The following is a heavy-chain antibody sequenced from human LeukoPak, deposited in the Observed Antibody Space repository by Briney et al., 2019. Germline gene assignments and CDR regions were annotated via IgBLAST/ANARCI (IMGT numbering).Heavy chain of an antibody. J-gene: IGHJ4*02. D-gene: IGHD5-12*01. Sequence: GGTLRLSCAASGFTFSSYWMHWVRHAPGKGLVWVSRINSDGSSITYADSVKGRFTISRDNAKNTLYLQMNSLRVEATAVYYCAREGRVGGYDFDCWGQGTLVTVSS. CDR2: INSDGSSI. V-gene: IGHV3-74*03. CDR1: GFTFSSYW. CDR3: AREGRVGGYDFDC.